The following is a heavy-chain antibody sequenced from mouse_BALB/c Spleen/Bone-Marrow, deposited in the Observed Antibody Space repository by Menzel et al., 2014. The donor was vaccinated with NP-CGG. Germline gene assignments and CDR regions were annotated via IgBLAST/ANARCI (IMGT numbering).Heavy chain of an antibody. CDR2: IYPGSGST. CDR1: GYTFTDYV. J-gene: IGHJ4*01. CDR3: ASRGEVRRHYYAMDY. V-gene: IGHV1-77*01. D-gene: IGHD2-14*01. Sequence: VKLVESGPELVKPGASVKMSGKASGYTFTDYVISWVKQRTGQGLEWIGEIYPGSGSTYYNEKFKGKATLTADKSSNTAYMQLSSLTSEDSAVHFCASRGEVRRHYYAMDYWGQGTSVTVSS.